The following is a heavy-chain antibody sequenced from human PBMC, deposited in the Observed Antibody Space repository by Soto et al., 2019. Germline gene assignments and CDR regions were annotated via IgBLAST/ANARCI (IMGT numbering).Heavy chain of an antibody. CDR1: GFTFSSYE. J-gene: IGHJ6*02. D-gene: IGHD3-10*01. Sequence: LRLSCAASGFTFSSYEMNWVRQAPGKGLEWVSYISSSGSTIYYADSVKGRFTISRDNAKNSLYLQMNSLRAEDTAVYYCARDLAGDELLWFGELLAHYYYYGMDVWGQGTTVTVSS. V-gene: IGHV3-48*03. CDR3: ARDLAGDELLWFGELLAHYYYYGMDV. CDR2: ISSSGSTI.